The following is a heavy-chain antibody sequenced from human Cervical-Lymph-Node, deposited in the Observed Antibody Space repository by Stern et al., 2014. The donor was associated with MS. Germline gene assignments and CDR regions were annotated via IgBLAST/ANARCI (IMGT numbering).Heavy chain of an antibody. CDR2: ISYDGNHK. CDR1: GFTFSSYG. D-gene: IGHD2-8*01. Sequence: DQLVESGGAVVQPGRSLRVSCAASGFTFSSYGMHWVRQAPGKGLAWVTVISYDGNHKFYAASVKGRFTISRDNSKNTLHLQMNSVTPDDTAIYYCARDYEDTSMLFDHWGQGTLVTVSS. CDR3: ARDYEDTSMLFDH. J-gene: IGHJ4*02. V-gene: IGHV3-30*03.